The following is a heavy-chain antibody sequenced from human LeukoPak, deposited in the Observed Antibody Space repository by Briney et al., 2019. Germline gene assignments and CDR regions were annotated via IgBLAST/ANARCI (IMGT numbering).Heavy chain of an antibody. CDR1: GFTFGDYA. J-gene: IGHJ4*02. CDR2: ISWNSGSI. Sequence: PGGSLRLSCAASGFTFGDYAMHWVRQAPGKGLEWVSGISWNSGSIGYADSVKGRFTISRDNAKNSLYLQMNSLRAEDTALYYCAKDMDDSSGWYSSFDYWGQGTLVTVSS. V-gene: IGHV3-9*01. D-gene: IGHD6-19*01. CDR3: AKDMDDSSGWYSSFDY.